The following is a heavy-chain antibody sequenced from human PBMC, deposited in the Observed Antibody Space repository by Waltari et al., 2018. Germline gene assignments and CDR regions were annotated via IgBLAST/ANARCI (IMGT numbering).Heavy chain of an antibody. J-gene: IGHJ1*01. D-gene: IGHD3-22*01. CDR1: GFDFGSYA. Sequence: QVQLVESGGGVVQPGRSLRLYCAASGFDFGSYAMHWVRQAPGKGLEWVAFMSFDGNNKYFGDSVRGRFSISRDNSKNTLFLDLNSLRVEDTAVYYCARVSRPHYDNSGAYYEYWGQGTLVTVSS. V-gene: IGHV3-30-3*01. CDR3: ARVSRPHYDNSGAYYEY. CDR2: MSFDGNNK.